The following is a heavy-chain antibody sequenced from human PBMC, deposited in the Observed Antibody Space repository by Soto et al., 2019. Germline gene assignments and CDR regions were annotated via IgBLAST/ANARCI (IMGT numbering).Heavy chain of an antibody. J-gene: IGHJ4*02. D-gene: IGHD5-18*01. CDR3: ARDGGFSYGFDYYFDY. CDR1: GFTFSAYA. V-gene: IGHV3-30-3*01. CDR2: TSYDGYNS. Sequence: QPGGSLRLSCEASGFTFSAYAMHWVRQAPSKGLEWVAVTSYDGYNSYYSDSVKGRFTISRDNSKNTLSLQMSSLRPEDTAVYFCARDGGFSYGFDYYFDYWGQGTPVTVSS.